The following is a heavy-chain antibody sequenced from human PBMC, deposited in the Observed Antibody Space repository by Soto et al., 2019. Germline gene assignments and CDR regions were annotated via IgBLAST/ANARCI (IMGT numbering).Heavy chain of an antibody. CDR3: TSPNCGGDCYDFDY. D-gene: IGHD2-21*01. Sequence: PGGSLRLSCAASGLTFSGSAMHWVRQASGKGLEWVGRIRSKANSYATAYAASVKGRFTISRDDSKNTAYLQMNSLKTEDTAVYYCTSPNCGGDCYDFDYWGQGTLVTVSS. CDR2: IRSKANSYAT. J-gene: IGHJ4*02. CDR1: GLTFSGSA. V-gene: IGHV3-73*01.